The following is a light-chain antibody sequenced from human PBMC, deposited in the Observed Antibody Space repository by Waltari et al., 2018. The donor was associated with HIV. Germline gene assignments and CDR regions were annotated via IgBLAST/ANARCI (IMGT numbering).Light chain of an antibody. CDR2: DAS. CDR1: QSVGTY. V-gene: IGKV3-11*01. Sequence: IVLPQSPATLSLSPGETATLFCRASQSVGTYLAWYQQTPGQAPRLLISDASNRATGIPARFSGSGSGTDFTLTISSLEPEDFAVYYCQQRSDWPPYTFGQGTKLEIK. J-gene: IGKJ2*01. CDR3: QQRSDWPPYT.